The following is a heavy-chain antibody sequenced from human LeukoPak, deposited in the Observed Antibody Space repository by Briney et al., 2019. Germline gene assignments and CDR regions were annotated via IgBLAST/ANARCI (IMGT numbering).Heavy chain of an antibody. CDR3: ARKPGYSGSYWYFDY. CDR2: IYYSA. V-gene: IGHV4-34*01. D-gene: IGHD1-26*01. J-gene: IGHJ4*02. Sequence: SETLSLTCAVYGGSFSGYYWSWIRQPPGKGLEWIGSIYYSAYYNPSLKSRVTISVDTSKNQFSLKLNSVTAADTAVYYCARKPGYSGSYWYFDYWGQGTLVTVSS. CDR1: GGSFSGYY.